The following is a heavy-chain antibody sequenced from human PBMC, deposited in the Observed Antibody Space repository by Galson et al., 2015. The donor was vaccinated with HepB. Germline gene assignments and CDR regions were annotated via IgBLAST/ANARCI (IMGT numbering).Heavy chain of an antibody. Sequence: SLRLSCAASGFTFSSYSMNWVRQAPGKGLEWVSYISSSSTIYYADSVKGRFTISRDNAKNSLYLQMNSLRAEDTAVYYCARAVSYYYDSSGYYRWGQGTLVTVSS. V-gene: IGHV3-48*01. CDR3: ARAVSYYYDSSGYYR. CDR1: GFTFSSYS. CDR2: ISSSSTI. D-gene: IGHD3-22*01. J-gene: IGHJ5*02.